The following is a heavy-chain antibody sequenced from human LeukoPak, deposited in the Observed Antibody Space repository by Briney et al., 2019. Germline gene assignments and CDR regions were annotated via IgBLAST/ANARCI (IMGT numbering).Heavy chain of an antibody. CDR2: IYYSGST. J-gene: IGHJ4*02. V-gene: IGHV4-59*01. CDR3: ARGILVDYYDSSGYSY. D-gene: IGHD3-22*01. Sequence: SETLSLTCTVSGGSISSYYWSWIRQPRGKGLEWIGYIYYSGSTNYNPSLKSRVTISVDTSKNQFSLKLSSVTAADTAVYYCARGILVDYYDSSGYSYWGQGTLVTVSS. CDR1: GGSISSYY.